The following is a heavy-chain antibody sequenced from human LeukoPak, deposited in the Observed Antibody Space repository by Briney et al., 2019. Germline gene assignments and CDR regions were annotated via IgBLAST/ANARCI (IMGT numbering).Heavy chain of an antibody. D-gene: IGHD3-16*01. J-gene: IGHJ4*02. Sequence: GGSLRLSCAAPGFTFSSYSMNWVRQAPGKGLEWVSSISSSSSYIYYADSVKGRFTISRDNSKNTLYLQMNSLRAEDTAMYYCARDSPGGVLDYWGQGTLVTVSS. CDR1: GFTFSSYS. CDR2: ISSSSSYI. CDR3: ARDSPGGVLDY. V-gene: IGHV3-21*01.